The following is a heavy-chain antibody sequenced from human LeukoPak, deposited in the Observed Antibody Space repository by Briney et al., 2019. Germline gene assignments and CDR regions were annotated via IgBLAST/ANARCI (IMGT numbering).Heavy chain of an antibody. Sequence: GGSLRLSCAASGFTFSSYSMNWVREAPGKGREWVSYISSSSSTIYYADSVKGRFTISRDNAKNTLYLQMNSLRAEDTAVYYCARDDRSYYFDSWGQGTLVTVSS. D-gene: IGHD2-21*01. V-gene: IGHV3-48*01. CDR1: GFTFSSYS. CDR3: ARDDRSYYFDS. J-gene: IGHJ4*02. CDR2: ISSSSSTI.